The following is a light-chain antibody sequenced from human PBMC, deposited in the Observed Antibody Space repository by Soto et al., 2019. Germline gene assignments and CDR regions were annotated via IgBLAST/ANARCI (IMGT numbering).Light chain of an antibody. J-gene: IGKJ1*01. CDR1: QSVGTY. Sequence: VLTQSPATLSLSPEERATLSCRASQSVGTYLAWYQQKPGQAPRLLIYGASSRATGIPDRFSGSGSGTDFTLTISRLEPEDFAVYYCQQYGSSQWTFGQGTKVDIK. V-gene: IGKV3-20*01. CDR3: QQYGSSQWT. CDR2: GAS.